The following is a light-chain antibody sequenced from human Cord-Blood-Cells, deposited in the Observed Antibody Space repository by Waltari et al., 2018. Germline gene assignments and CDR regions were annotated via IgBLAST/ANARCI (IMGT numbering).Light chain of an antibody. J-gene: IGKJ4*01. V-gene: IGKV3-11*01. CDR3: QQRSNWPPLT. CDR1: QGVCSY. Sequence: EIVLTQSPATLSLSPGERATLSCRASQGVCSYLAWYQQKPGQAPRLLIYDASNRATGIPARFSGSGSGTDFTLTISSLEPEDFAVYYCQQRSNWPPLTFGGGTKVEIK. CDR2: DAS.